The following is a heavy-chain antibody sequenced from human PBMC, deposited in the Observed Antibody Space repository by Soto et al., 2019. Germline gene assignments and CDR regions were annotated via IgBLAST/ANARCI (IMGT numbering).Heavy chain of an antibody. D-gene: IGHD6-13*01. Sequence: GASVKGSCKASGNTFTSSAMQWVRPAPGQRVEWIGWINAGNGNTKYSQKFQGRVTITRDTSASTAYMELSSLRSEDTAVYDCARGQIAAHSSRGYDMDVWGQGTTVSGSS. CDR3: ARGQIAAHSSRGYDMDV. CDR2: INAGNGNT. V-gene: IGHV1-3*01. J-gene: IGHJ6*02. CDR1: GNTFTSSA.